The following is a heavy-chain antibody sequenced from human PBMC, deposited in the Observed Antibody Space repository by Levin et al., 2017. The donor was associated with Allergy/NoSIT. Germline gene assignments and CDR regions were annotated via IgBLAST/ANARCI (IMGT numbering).Heavy chain of an antibody. J-gene: IGHJ4*01. CDR1: GDSVSTNSAA. D-gene: IGHD6-19*01. V-gene: IGHV6-1*01. CDR3: ARDPDVTGWFGFDY. CDR2: TYYRSKWYY. Sequence: SQTLSLTCAISGDSVSTNSAAWNWIRQSPSGGLEWLGRTYYRSKWYYDYAVSVKSRITISPDTSNNQFSLQLNSVTPEETAVYYCARDPDVTGWFGFDYWGHGTLVTVSS.